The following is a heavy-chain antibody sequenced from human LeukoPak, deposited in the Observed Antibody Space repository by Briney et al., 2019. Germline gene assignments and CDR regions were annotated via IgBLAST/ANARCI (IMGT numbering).Heavy chain of an antibody. Sequence: SETLSLTCTVSGGSVRGYYWTWIRQAPGKGLEFVAYIYYSGSTNYNPSLKSRVSTSLDTSTNQFSLSLTSVTATDTATYYCARLVQKASGLYDYYYFMDVWGSGT. CDR2: IYYSGST. J-gene: IGHJ6*03. CDR3: ARLVQKASGLYDYYYFMDV. D-gene: IGHD5/OR15-5a*01. V-gene: IGHV4-59*08. CDR1: GGSVRGYY.